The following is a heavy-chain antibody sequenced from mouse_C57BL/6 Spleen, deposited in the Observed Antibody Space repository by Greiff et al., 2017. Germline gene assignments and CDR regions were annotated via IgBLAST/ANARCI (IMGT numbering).Heavy chain of an antibody. Sequence: EVQLVESGPELVKPGASVKISCKASGYSFTDYNMNWVKQSNGKSLEWIGVINPNYGTTSYNQKFKGKATLTVDQSSSTAYMQLNSLTSEDSAVYYCAKGGYYGSSFSFDYWGQGTTLTVSS. D-gene: IGHD1-1*01. J-gene: IGHJ2*01. CDR3: AKGGYYGSSFSFDY. CDR2: INPNYGTT. V-gene: IGHV1-39*01. CDR1: GYSFTDYN.